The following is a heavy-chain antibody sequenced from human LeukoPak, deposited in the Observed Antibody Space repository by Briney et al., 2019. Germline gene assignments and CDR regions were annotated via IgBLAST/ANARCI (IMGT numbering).Heavy chain of an antibody. CDR1: GFTFHSYA. J-gene: IGHJ4*02. D-gene: IGHD4-17*01. CDR2: ISGGGDSM. V-gene: IGHV3-23*01. CDR3: VKDRFGDFSFDS. Sequence: GGSLRLSCVASGFTFHSYAMTWVRQAPGKGLEWVSAISGGGDSMYYIDSVKGRFTISRDNSKNTLYLQMNSLRAEDTAVYYCVKDRFGDFSFDSWGQGTLVTVSS.